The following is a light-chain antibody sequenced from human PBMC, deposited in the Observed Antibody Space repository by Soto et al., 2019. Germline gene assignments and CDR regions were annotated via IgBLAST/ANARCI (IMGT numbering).Light chain of an antibody. CDR1: TGSVTSGHY. V-gene: IGLV7-46*01. CDR3: LLSYSGARPVV. J-gene: IGLJ2*01. CDR2: DAN. Sequence: QAVVTQEPSLTVSPGGTVTLTCGSTTGSVTSGHYPFWFQQKPGQAPRTLIYDANNKYSWTPARFSGSLLGGKAALTLSGAQPEDEAEYYCLLSYSGARPVVFGGGTQLTVL.